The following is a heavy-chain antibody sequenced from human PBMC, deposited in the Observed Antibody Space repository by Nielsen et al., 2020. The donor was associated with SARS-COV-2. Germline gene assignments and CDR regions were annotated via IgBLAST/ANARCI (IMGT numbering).Heavy chain of an antibody. Sequence: GESLKISCQGSGYSFPNYWIGWVRQTPGKGLEWVGIIYPGGSDTIYSPSFQGQVTISADTSISTAYLQWTSLKASDSAMYYCVRDGSGVGVVNYYHMDVWGKGTTVTVSS. CDR1: GYSFPNYW. V-gene: IGHV5-51*01. J-gene: IGHJ6*03. D-gene: IGHD3-3*01. CDR2: IYPGGSDT. CDR3: VRDGSGVGVVNYYHMDV.